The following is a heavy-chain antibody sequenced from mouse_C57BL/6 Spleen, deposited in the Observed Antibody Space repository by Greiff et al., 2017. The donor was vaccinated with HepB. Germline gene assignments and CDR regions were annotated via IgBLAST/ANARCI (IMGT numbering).Heavy chain of an antibody. Sequence: EVKLQQSGPELVKPGASVKISCKASGYTFTDYYMNWVKQSHGKSLEWIGDINPNNGGTSYNQKFKGKATLTVDKSSSTAYMELRSLTSEDSAVYYCARSYYGYAMDYWGQGTSVTVSS. CDR1: GYTFTDYY. CDR2: INPNNGGT. J-gene: IGHJ4*01. V-gene: IGHV1-26*01. D-gene: IGHD1-1*01. CDR3: ARSYYGYAMDY.